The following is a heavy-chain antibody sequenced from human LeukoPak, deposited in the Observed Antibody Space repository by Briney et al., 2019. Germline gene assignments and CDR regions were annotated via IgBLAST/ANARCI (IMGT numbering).Heavy chain of an antibody. CDR2: ISSSSSYI. CDR1: GFTFSSYS. J-gene: IGHJ4*02. Sequence: PGGSLRLSCAASGFTFSSYSMNWVRQAPGKGLEWVSSISSSSSYIYYADSVKGRFTISRDNAKNSLYLQMNSLRAEDTAVYYCARDSSGWGYFDYWGQGTLVTVSS. CDR3: ARDSSGWGYFDY. D-gene: IGHD6-19*01. V-gene: IGHV3-21*01.